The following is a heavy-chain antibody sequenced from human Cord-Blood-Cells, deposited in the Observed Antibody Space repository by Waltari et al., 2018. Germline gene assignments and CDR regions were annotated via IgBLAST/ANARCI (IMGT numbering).Heavy chain of an antibody. Sequence: QVQLQESGPGLVKPSETMSLTCTVSGGSISSYYRSWIRQPAGKGLAWIGRIYTSGSTNYNPSLKSRVTMSVDTSKNQFSLKLSSVTAADTAVYYCARDPTWSDAFDIWGQGTMVTVSS. V-gene: IGHV4-4*07. CDR3: ARDPTWSDAFDI. J-gene: IGHJ3*02. D-gene: IGHD2-8*02. CDR2: IYTSGST. CDR1: GGSISSYY.